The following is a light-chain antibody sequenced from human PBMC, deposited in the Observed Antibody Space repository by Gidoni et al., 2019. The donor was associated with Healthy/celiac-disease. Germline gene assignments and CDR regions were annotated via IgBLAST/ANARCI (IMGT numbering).Light chain of an antibody. CDR2: KAS. J-gene: IGKJ1*01. CDR1: QSISSW. CDR3: QQYNSYART. V-gene: IGKV1-5*03. Sequence: DLQMTQSPSTLSASVGDRVTITCRASQSISSWFAWYQQKPGKAPKLLIYKASSVESGVPSRFSGSGSGTEFTLTISSLQPDDFATYYCQQYNSYARTFXQXTKVEIK.